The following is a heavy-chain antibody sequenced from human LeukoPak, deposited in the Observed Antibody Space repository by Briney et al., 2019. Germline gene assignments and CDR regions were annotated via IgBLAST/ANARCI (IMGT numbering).Heavy chain of an antibody. CDR1: GFTFGDYA. CDR2: IRSKAYGGTT. CDR3: TRDKGDYGVDY. V-gene: IGHV3-49*03. D-gene: IGHD4-17*01. J-gene: IGHJ4*02. Sequence: QSGGSLRLSCTASGFTFGDYAMSWFRQAPGKGLEWVGFIRSKAYGGTTEYAASVKGRFTISRDDSKSIAYLQMNGLKTEDTAVYYCTRDKGDYGVDYWGQGTLVTVSS.